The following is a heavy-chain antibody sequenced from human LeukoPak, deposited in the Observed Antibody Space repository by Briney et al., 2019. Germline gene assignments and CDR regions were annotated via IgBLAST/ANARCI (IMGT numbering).Heavy chain of an antibody. V-gene: IGHV1-69*13. J-gene: IGHJ4*02. Sequence: SVKVSCKASGGTFSSYAISWVRQAPGQGLEWMGGIIPIFGTANYAQKFQGRVTITADESTSTAYMELSSLRSEDTAVYYCATPGGRSYRYSYFDYWGQGTLVTVSS. D-gene: IGHD3-16*02. CDR3: ATPGGRSYRYSYFDY. CDR1: GGTFSSYA. CDR2: IIPIFGTA.